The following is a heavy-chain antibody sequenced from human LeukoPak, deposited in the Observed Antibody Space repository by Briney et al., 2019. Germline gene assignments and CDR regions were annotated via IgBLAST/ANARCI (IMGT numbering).Heavy chain of an antibody. Sequence: GRSLRLSCAASGFTFSSYGMHWVRQAPGKGLEWVAVISYDGSNKYYADSVKGRFTISRDISKNTLYLQMNSLRAEDAAVYYCAKSDSGWPNYFDYWGQGTLVTVSS. CDR3: AKSDSGWPNYFDY. CDR2: ISYDGSNK. J-gene: IGHJ4*02. CDR1: GFTFSSYG. V-gene: IGHV3-30*18. D-gene: IGHD6-19*01.